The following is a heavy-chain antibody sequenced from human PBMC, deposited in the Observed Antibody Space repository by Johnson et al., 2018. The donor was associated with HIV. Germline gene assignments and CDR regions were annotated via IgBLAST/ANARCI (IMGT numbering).Heavy chain of an antibody. CDR1: GFTFSNAW. D-gene: IGHD4-23*01. Sequence: VQLVESGGGLVKPGGSLRLSCAASGFTFSNAWMSWVRQAPGKGLEWVSVIYSGGSTYYADSVKGRFTISRDNSKNTLYLQMNSLRAEDTAVYYCANVRWPDAFDIWGQGTMVTVSS. CDR3: ANVRWPDAFDI. V-gene: IGHV3-66*01. CDR2: IYSGGST. J-gene: IGHJ3*02.